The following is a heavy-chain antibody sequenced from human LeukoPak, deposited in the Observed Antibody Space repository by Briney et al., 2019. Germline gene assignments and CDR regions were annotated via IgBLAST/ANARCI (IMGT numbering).Heavy chain of an antibody. J-gene: IGHJ4*02. Sequence: ASVKVSCKASGYTFTGYYMHWVRQAPGQGLEWMGWINPNSGGTNYAQKFQGRVTMTRDTSISTAYMELSRLRSDDTAVYYCARDQIHRTVTTEDDYWGQGTLVTVSS. D-gene: IGHD4-17*01. CDR1: GYTFTGYY. V-gene: IGHV1-2*02. CDR2: INPNSGGT. CDR3: ARDQIHRTVTTEDDY.